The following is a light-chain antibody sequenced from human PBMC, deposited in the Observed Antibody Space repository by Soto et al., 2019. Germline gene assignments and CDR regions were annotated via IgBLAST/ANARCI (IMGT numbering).Light chain of an antibody. CDR3: PQYNNWPCT. Sequence: IGLTQYPDTITLSRGERATLYHRASQSISDTLAWYQQKPGQAPRLLIHGASTLATGFPARFSGSGSGTDFTLTISSLQSEDFAGYYCPQYNNWPCTFGQGTKV. J-gene: IGKJ1*01. V-gene: IGKV3-15*01. CDR1: QSISDT. CDR2: GAS.